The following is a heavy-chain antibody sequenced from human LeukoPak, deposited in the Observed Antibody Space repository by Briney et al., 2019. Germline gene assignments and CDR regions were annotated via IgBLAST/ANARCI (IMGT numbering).Heavy chain of an antibody. CDR1: VGSISSYY. J-gene: IGHJ3*02. V-gene: IGHV4-59*01. CDR3: ARDGGQWLVPDAFDI. D-gene: IGHD6-19*01. CDR2: IYYSGST. Sequence: SETLSLTCTVSVGSISSYYWSWIRQPPGKGLEWIGYIYYSGSTNYNPSLKSRVTISVDTSKNQFSMKLSSVTAADTAVYYCARDGGQWLVPDAFDIWGQGTMVTVSS.